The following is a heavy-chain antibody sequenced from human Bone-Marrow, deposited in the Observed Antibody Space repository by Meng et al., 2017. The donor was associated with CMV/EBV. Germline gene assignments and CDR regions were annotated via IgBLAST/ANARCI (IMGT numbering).Heavy chain of an antibody. D-gene: IGHD2-2*02. V-gene: IGHV1-2*02. Sequence: ASVKVSCKASGYTFTGLYLHWVRQAPGQGLEWMGWLNPNTGGTYYAQKFQDKVTMTRDTSIRTAYMELSSLGSDDTAVYYCASDYCSSTSCYRISHWGQGTLVTVSS. CDR3: ASDYCSSTSCYRISH. J-gene: IGHJ4*02. CDR1: GYTFTGLY. CDR2: LNPNTGGT.